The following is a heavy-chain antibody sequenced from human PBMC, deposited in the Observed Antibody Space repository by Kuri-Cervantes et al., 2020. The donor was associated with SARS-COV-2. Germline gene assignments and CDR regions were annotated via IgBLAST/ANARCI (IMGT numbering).Heavy chain of an antibody. Sequence: SLKISCATSGFTFDDYAMHWVRQAPGKGLEWVSGISWNSVNIGYADSVKGRFTLSRDNAKNMLFLQMNSLRAEDTAVYYCARMDVTGTTVYWGQGTLVTVSS. CDR3: ARMDVTGTTVY. V-gene: IGHV3-9*01. CDR2: ISWNSVNI. J-gene: IGHJ4*02. CDR1: GFTFDDYA. D-gene: IGHD1-7*01.